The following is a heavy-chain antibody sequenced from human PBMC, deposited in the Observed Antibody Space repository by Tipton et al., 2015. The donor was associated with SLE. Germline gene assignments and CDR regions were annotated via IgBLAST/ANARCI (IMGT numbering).Heavy chain of an antibody. D-gene: IGHD6-13*01. J-gene: IGHJ6*02. V-gene: IGHV3-30*02. Sequence: SLRLSCAASGFTFSSYGMHWVRQAPGKGLEWVAFIRYDGSNKYYADSVKGRFTISRDNSKNTLYLQMNSLRAEDTAVYYCAKVVAAAGPPGINDYYYGMDVWGQGTTVTVSS. CDR3: AKVVAAAGPPGINDYYYGMDV. CDR2: IRYDGSNK. CDR1: GFTFSSYG.